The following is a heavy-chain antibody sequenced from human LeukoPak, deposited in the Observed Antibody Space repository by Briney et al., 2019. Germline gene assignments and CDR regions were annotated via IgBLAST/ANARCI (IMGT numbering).Heavy chain of an antibody. D-gene: IGHD5-18*01. Sequence: GRSLRLSCAASGFTFSSYAMHWVRQAPGKGLEWVAVISYDGSNKYYADSVKGRFTISRDNSKNTLYLQMNSLRAEDTAVYYCARAEYSYGKGHDYWGQGTLVTVSS. J-gene: IGHJ4*02. CDR1: GFTFSSYA. CDR3: ARAEYSYGKGHDY. CDR2: ISYDGSNK. V-gene: IGHV3-30-3*01.